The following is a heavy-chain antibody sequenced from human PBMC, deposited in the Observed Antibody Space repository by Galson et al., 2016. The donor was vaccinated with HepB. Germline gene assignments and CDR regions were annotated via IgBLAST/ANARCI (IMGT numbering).Heavy chain of an antibody. CDR3: AKDALGSGSIRLYYFDY. CDR1: GFTFRTYA. V-gene: IGHV3-23*01. CDR2: ISGTADTT. J-gene: IGHJ4*02. D-gene: IGHD3-10*01. Sequence: SLRLSCAASGFTFRTYAMHWVRQAPGKGLEWVSAISGTADTTYYADSVKGRFTISRDSSMNTLFLHMNSLRADATAVYFCAKDALGSGSIRLYYFDYWGKGTMVTVSS.